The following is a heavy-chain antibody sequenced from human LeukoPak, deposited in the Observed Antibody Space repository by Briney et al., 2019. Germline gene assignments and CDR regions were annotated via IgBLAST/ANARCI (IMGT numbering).Heavy chain of an antibody. CDR3: ARGFNYYGSGSPQGY. CDR1: GFTFSSYG. V-gene: IGHV3-30*02. CDR2: IRYDGSNK. D-gene: IGHD3-10*01. J-gene: IGHJ4*02. Sequence: GGSLRLSCAASGFTFSSYGMHWVRQAPGKGLEWVAFIRYDGSNKYYADSVKGRFTISRDNAKNSLYLQMNSLRAEDTAVYYCARGFNYYGSGSPQGYWGQGTLVTVSS.